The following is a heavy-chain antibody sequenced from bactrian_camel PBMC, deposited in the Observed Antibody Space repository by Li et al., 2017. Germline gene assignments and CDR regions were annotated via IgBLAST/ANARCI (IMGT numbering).Heavy chain of an antibody. Sequence: VQLVESGGDLVQPGGSLRLACAASGFDPSGHWMSWVRQAPGEGLEWVAGITPAGVGYYRESVKARFTVSRDNAKHTIYLQMNALKTDDTAVYYCALESRDGRNWYVYWGKGTQVTVS. CDR1: GFDPSGHW. J-gene: IGHJ7*01. CDR2: ITPAGVG. V-gene: IGHV3S1*01. D-gene: IGHD6*01.